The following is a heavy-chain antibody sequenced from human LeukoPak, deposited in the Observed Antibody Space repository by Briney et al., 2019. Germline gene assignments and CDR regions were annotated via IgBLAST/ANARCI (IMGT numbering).Heavy chain of an antibody. Sequence: GGSLRLSCAASGFTFSSYGMHWVRQAPGKGLEWLAVISYDGSNNYYADSVKGRFTTSRDNSMHTVFLQMNSLRAEDTAVYYCAKGSGGSYYGYFDYWGQGTLVTVSS. CDR2: ISYDGSNN. D-gene: IGHD1-26*01. J-gene: IGHJ4*02. CDR3: AKGSGGSYYGYFDY. CDR1: GFTFSSYG. V-gene: IGHV3-30*18.